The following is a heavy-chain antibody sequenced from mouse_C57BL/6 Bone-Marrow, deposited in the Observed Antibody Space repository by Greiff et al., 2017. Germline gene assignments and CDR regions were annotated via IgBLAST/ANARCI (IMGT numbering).Heavy chain of an antibody. J-gene: IGHJ3*01. D-gene: IGHD1-2*01. CDR2: IDPETGGT. CDR1: GYTFTDYE. V-gene: IGHV1-15*01. CDR3: TGYYGTWFAY. Sequence: QVQLQQSGAELVRPGASVTLSCKASGYTFTDYEMHWVKKTPVHGLEWIGAIDPETGGTAYNQKFKGKAILTADKSSSTAYMELRSLTSEDSAVYYCTGYYGTWFAYWGQGTLVTVSA.